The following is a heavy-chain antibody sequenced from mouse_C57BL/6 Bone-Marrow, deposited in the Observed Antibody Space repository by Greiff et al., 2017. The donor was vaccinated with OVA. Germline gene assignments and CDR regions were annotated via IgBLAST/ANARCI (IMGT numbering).Heavy chain of an antibody. CDR1: GFNIKDDY. V-gene: IGHV14-4*01. CDR3: TPRPVSGYFDY. D-gene: IGHD2-12*01. Sequence: VQLKQSGAELVRPGASVKLSCTASGFNIKDDYMHWVKQRPEQGLEWIGWIDPENGDTEYASKFQGKATITAATSSNTAYLQLSSLTSEDTAVYYCTPRPVSGYFDYWGQGTTLTVSS. CDR2: IDPENGDT. J-gene: IGHJ2*01.